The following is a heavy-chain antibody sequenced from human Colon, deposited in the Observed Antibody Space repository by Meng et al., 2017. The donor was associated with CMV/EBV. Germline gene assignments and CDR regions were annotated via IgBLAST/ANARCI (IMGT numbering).Heavy chain of an antibody. CDR3: ARVRDSAIDY. Sequence: GGSLRLSCAASGFTFDRYTMAWVRQAPGKGLEWVSSISSTGTFIHYADSVEGRFTIARDNAKTSLYLQMSSLRAEDTAVYYCARVRDSAIDYWGQGTLVTVSS. V-gene: IGHV3-21*01. J-gene: IGHJ4*02. CDR2: ISSTGTFI. CDR1: GFTFDRYT. D-gene: IGHD2-15*01.